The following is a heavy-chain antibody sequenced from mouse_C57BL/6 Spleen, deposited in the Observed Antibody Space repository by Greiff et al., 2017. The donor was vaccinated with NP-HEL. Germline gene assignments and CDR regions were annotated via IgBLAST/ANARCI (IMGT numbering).Heavy chain of an antibody. D-gene: IGHD1-1*01. J-gene: IGHJ4*01. CDR1: GYTFTSYW. CDR2: IDPSDSYT. CDR3: ARSLYGGDAMDY. Sequence: VQLQQSGAELVMPGASVKLSCKASGYTFTSYWMHWVKQRPGQGLEWIGEIDPSDSYTNYNQKFKGKSTLTVDKSSSTAYMQLSSLTSEDSAVYYCARSLYGGDAMDYWGQGTSVTVSS. V-gene: IGHV1-69*01.